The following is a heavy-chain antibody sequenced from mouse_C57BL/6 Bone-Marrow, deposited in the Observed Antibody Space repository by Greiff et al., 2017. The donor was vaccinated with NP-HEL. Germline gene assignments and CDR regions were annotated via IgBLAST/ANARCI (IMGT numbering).Heavy chain of an antibody. V-gene: IGHV14-2*01. J-gene: IGHJ2*01. Sequence: EVKVVESGAELVKPGASVKLSCTASGFNITDYYMHWVKQRPEQGLEWIGRIDPEDGETKYAPKFQGKATLSADTSSNTVYLLLSSLTSDDTAVLYGAKVARFDYWGQGTTLTVSS. CDR2: IDPEDGET. D-gene: IGHD1-1*01. CDR1: GFNITDYY. CDR3: AKVARFDY.